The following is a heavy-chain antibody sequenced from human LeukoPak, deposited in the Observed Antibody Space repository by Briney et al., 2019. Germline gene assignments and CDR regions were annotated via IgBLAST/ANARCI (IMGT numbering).Heavy chain of an antibody. CDR3: ARREVVVPARNWFDP. D-gene: IGHD2-2*01. CDR2: IYYSGST. Sequence: SETLSLTCTVSGGSISSSSYYWGWIRQPPGKGLEWIGSIYYSGSTYYNPSLKSRVTISVDTSKNQFSLKLGSVTAADTAVYYCARREVVVPARNWFDPWGQGTLVTVSS. CDR1: GGSISSSSYY. J-gene: IGHJ5*02. V-gene: IGHV4-39*01.